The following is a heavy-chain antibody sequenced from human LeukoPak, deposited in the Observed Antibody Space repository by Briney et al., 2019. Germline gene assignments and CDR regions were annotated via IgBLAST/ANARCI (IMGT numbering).Heavy chain of an antibody. V-gene: IGHV4-4*07. CDR2: IYTSGST. Sequence: PSETLSLTCTVSGGSISSYYWSWIRQPAGKGLEWIGRIYTSGSTNYNPSLKSRVTMSVDTSKNQFSLKLSSVTAADTAVYYCARGRITIFGAVTDVWGKGTTVTVSS. CDR1: GGSISSYY. CDR3: ARGRITIFGAVTDV. D-gene: IGHD3-3*01. J-gene: IGHJ6*04.